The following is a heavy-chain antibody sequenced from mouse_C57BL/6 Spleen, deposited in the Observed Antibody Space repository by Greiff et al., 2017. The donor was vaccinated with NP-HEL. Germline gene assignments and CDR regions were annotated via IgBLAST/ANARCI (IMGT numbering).Heavy chain of an antibody. J-gene: IGHJ2*01. CDR3: ARALTVVAHYFDD. V-gene: IGHV1-50*01. CDR2: IDPSDSYT. D-gene: IGHD1-1*01. Sequence: QVQLQQPGAELVKPGASVKLSCKASGYTFTSYWMQWVKQRPGQGLEWIGEIDPSDSYTNYNQKFKGKATLTVDTSSSTAYMQLSSLTSEDSAVYYCARALTVVAHYFDDWGQGTTLTVSS. CDR1: GYTFTSYW.